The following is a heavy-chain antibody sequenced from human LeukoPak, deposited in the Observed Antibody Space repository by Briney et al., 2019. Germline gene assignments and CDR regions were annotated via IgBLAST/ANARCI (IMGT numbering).Heavy chain of an antibody. D-gene: IGHD6-19*01. V-gene: IGHV3-23*01. Sequence: SGGSLRLSCAASGFTFSSYAMSWVRQAPGKGLEWVSAISGSGGSTYYADSVKGRSTISRDNSKNTLYLQMNSLRAEDTAVYYCAKGSSGWYTHTLDYWGQGTLVTVSS. CDR3: AKGSSGWYTHTLDY. CDR2: ISGSGGST. CDR1: GFTFSSYA. J-gene: IGHJ4*02.